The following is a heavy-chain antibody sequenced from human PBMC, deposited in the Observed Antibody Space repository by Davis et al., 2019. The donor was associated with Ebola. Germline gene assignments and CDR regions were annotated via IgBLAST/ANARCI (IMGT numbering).Heavy chain of an antibody. V-gene: IGHV1-18*04. Sequence: ASVTVSCKASGYTFTSYGISWVRQAPGQGLEWMGWISAYNGNTNYAQKLQGRVTMTTDTSTSTAYMELRSLRSDDTAVYYCARDYDSSGYLFYYYGMDVWGKGTTVTVSS. CDR1: GYTFTSYG. D-gene: IGHD3-22*01. CDR2: ISAYNGNT. J-gene: IGHJ6*04. CDR3: ARDYDSSGYLFYYYGMDV.